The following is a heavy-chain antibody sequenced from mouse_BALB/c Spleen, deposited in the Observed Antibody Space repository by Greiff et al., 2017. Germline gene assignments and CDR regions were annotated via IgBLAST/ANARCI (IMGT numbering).Heavy chain of an antibody. CDR2: ISYDGSN. V-gene: IGHV3-6*02. CDR1: GYSITSGYY. CDR3: AGDMITATGVGYYYAMDY. D-gene: IGHD2-4*01. Sequence: EVKLQESGPGLVKPSQSLSLTCSVTGYSITSGYYWNWIRQFPGNKLEWMGYISYDGSNNYNPSLKNRISITRDTSKNQFFLKLNSVTTEDTATYYCAGDMITATGVGYYYAMDYWGQGTSVTVSS. J-gene: IGHJ4*01.